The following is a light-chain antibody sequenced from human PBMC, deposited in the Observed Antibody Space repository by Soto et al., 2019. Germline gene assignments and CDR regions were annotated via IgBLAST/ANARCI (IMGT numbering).Light chain of an antibody. CDR2: DAS. CDR1: QSVDSF. V-gene: IGKV3-11*01. CDR3: QQRGNWPPT. J-gene: IGKJ3*01. Sequence: EIVLTQSPATLSLSPGERATLSCRASQSVDSFLAWYQQKPGQPPRLLIYDASNRATGIPGRFSGSGSGTDFTLTISSLEPEDFAAYYCQQRGNWPPTFGPGTKVDI.